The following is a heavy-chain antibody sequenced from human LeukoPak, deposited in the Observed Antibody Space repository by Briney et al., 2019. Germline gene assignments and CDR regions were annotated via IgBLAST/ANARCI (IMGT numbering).Heavy chain of an antibody. CDR2: MNPNSANT. CDR1: GYTFTSYD. CDR3: ARGRERGSSSSFTDY. J-gene: IGHJ4*02. Sequence: ASVKVSCRASGYTFTSYDINWVRQATGQGLEWMGWMNPNSANTGYAQKFQGRVTITRNTSISTTYMELSSLRFEDTAVYYCARGRERGSSSSFTDYWGQGTLVIVSS. D-gene: IGHD6-6*01. V-gene: IGHV1-8*03.